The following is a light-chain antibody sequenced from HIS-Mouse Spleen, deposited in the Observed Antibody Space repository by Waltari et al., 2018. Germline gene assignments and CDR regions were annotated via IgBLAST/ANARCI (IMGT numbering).Light chain of an antibody. J-gene: IGLJ2*01. CDR2: EGS. CDR3: CSYAGSSIVV. CDR1: SRYVGSYNL. Sequence: QSALTQPASVSGSPGQSITISCTGTSRYVGSYNLVSWYQQHPGKAPKLMIYEGSKRPSGVSNRFSGSKSGNTASLTISGLQAEDEADYYCCSYAGSSIVVFGGGTKLTVL. V-gene: IGLV2-23*01.